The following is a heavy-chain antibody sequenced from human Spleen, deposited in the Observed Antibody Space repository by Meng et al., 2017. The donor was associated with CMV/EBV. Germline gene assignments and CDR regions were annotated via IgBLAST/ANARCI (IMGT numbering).Heavy chain of an antibody. V-gene: IGHV2-5*01. CDR1: GFALTTPGVG. J-gene: IGHJ6*02. Sequence: SGFALTTPGVGVAWIRQPPGKALEWLAVIYWNDDRRYSPSLRNRLSITKDTSKNHVVLIMTNVDPVDTATYYCGHRRDSNDYSGIDVWGQGTTVTVSS. CDR3: GHRRDSNDYSGIDV. D-gene: IGHD4-11*01. CDR2: IYWNDDR.